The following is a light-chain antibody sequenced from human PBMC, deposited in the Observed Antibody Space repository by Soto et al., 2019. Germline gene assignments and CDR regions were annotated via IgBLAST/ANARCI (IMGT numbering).Light chain of an antibody. Sequence: EIALAQSPATLSLSPGLRAALSCGASHSVSGSYLAWYQQKPGLAPRLLMYDAFSRATGIPDRFSGSGSGTDFTLTISRLEPEDFAVYYCQHYDTSPRTFGQGTKVDIK. J-gene: IGKJ1*01. CDR2: DAF. V-gene: IGKV3D-20*01. CDR1: HSVSGSY. CDR3: QHYDTSPRT.